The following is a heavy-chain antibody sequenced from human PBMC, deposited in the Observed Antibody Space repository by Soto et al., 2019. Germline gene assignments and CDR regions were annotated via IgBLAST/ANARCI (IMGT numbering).Heavy chain of an antibody. D-gene: IGHD6-19*01. V-gene: IGHV3-49*04. Sequence: EVRLVESGGGLVQPGRSLRLSCTASGFTFGDYAMTWVRQAPGKGLEWVGFIRSEAYGGTAEYAASVKGRFTISRDDSKSLASLQMDSLKTEDTAVYYCARAVGYSVGWRHGYFFDYWGQGTLITVSS. CDR1: GFTFGDYA. CDR3: ARAVGYSVGWRHGYFFDY. J-gene: IGHJ4*02. CDR2: IRSEAYGGTA.